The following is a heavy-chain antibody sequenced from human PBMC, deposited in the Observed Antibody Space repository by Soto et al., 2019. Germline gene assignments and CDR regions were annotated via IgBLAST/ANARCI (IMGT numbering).Heavy chain of an antibody. CDR2: IYYSGST. J-gene: IGHJ4*02. D-gene: IGHD4-17*01. CDR3: ARKSTVTTCFDD. Sequence: QVQLQESGAGRVKPSQTLSLTCTVSVGSFSGGGNSWSWIPQPPGKGLEWIGYIYYSGSTHYNPSLKSRITMSVDTSKNQFSLKLSSVTAADTAVYYCARKSTVTTCFDDWGQGTLVTVSS. V-gene: IGHV4-31*03. CDR1: VGSFSGGGNS.